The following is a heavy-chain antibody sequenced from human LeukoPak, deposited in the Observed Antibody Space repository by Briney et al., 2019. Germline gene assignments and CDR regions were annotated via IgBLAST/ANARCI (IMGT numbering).Heavy chain of an antibody. CDR2: INHSGST. J-gene: IGHJ4*02. Sequence: SETLSLTCAVYGGSFSGYYRSWIRQPPGKGLEWIGEINHSGSTNYNPSLKSRVTISVDTSKNQFSLKLSSVTAADTAVYYCARAPRWGRGYSGYNQGTTFDYWGQGTLVTVSS. CDR3: ARAPRWGRGYSGYNQGTTFDY. CDR1: GGSFSGYY. V-gene: IGHV4-34*01. D-gene: IGHD5-12*01.